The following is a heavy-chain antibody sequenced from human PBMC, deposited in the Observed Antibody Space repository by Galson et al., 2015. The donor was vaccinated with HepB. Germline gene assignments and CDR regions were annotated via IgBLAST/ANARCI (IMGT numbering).Heavy chain of an antibody. J-gene: IGHJ4*02. CDR1: GYIFTNYW. CDR2: INPGDSDI. Sequence: QSGAEVKKPGESLKISCKGSGYIFTNYWIGWVRQMPGKGLEWMGIINPGDSDIRYSPSFKGQVTISVDKSMSTAYLHWNSLKTSDTAMYYCASLGFTNGWALDYWGQGTLVTVSS. CDR3: ASLGFTNGWALDY. V-gene: IGHV5-51*03. D-gene: IGHD6-19*01.